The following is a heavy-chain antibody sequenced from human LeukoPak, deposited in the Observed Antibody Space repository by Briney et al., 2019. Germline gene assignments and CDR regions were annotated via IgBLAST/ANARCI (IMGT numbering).Heavy chain of an antibody. CDR1: GFTFSNFG. J-gene: IGHJ4*02. CDR3: ARGNNWCGY. D-gene: IGHD4/OR15-4a*01. V-gene: IGHV3-7*01. CDR2: IKPDGSEK. Sequence: GGSLRLSCAASGFTFSNFGMHWVRQAPGKGLEWVANIKPDGSEKNYVDSVKGRFTISRDNAKNSLFLQMNSLRAEDTAAYYCARGNNWCGYWGQGTLVTVSS.